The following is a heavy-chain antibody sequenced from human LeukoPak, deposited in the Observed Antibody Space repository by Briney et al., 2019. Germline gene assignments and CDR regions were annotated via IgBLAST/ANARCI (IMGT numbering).Heavy chain of an antibody. CDR3: AALDHGHDY. V-gene: IGHV3-21*06. J-gene: IGHJ4*02. CDR1: GFTFSSYT. CDR2: ITRSSHYI. Sequence: GGSLRLSCAASGFTFSSYTMTWVRQAPGKGLEWVSSITRSSHYIYYADSVKGRFTISRDNAKNLLYLQMNSLRAEDTAVYYCAALDHGHDYWGQGTLVSVST.